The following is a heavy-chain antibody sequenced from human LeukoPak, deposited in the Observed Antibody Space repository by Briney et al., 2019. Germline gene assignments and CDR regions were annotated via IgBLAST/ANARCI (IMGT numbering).Heavy chain of an antibody. CDR2: INHSGST. CDR3: ARNGWYSVDY. V-gene: IGHV4-34*01. D-gene: IGHD6-19*01. CDR1: GGSFTGSFSTYY. Sequence: PSETLSLTCAVSGGSFTGSFSTYYWIWIRQPPGKGLEWIGEINHSGSTTYNPSLKSRVTISIDTSKNHFSLKLSSVTAADTAMYYCARNGWYSVDYWGRGTQVIVSS. J-gene: IGHJ4*02.